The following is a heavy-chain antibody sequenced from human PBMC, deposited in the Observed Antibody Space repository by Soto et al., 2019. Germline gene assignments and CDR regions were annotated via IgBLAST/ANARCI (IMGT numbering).Heavy chain of an antibody. CDR3: VSLQTSGWPGVH. CDR2: IYPNTETT. CDR1: VYIFSCYY. D-gene: IGHD6-25*01. J-gene: IGHJ1*01. V-gene: IGHV1-2*02. Sequence: XSVKVSCKASVYIFSCYYIQWVRQAPGQGPEWLGWIYPNTETTDSSKKFQGRVTMTSDMSTRTVYMELRDLRSDDTAVYYCVSLQTSGWPGVHWGQGTLVTVSS.